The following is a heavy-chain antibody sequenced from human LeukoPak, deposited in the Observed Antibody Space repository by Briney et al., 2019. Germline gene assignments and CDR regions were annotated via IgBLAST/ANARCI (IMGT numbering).Heavy chain of an antibody. CDR3: AKRGVVIRVILVGFHKEAYYFDS. J-gene: IGHJ4*02. CDR1: GITLSNYG. Sequence: PGGSLRLSCAVSGITLSNYGMSWVRQAPGKGLEWVAGISDSGGSTKYADSVKDRFTISRDNPKNTLYLQMNSLRAEDTAVNFCAKRGVVIRVILVGFHKEAYYFDSWGQGALVTVSS. CDR2: ISDSGGST. V-gene: IGHV3-23*01. D-gene: IGHD3-22*01.